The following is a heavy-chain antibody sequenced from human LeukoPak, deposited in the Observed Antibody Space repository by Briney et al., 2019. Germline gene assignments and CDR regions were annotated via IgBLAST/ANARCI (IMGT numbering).Heavy chain of an antibody. CDR2: IYHSGGT. J-gene: IGHJ3*02. CDR3: AREVNWNYFPHAAFDI. Sequence: PSETLSLTCTVSGYSISSGYYWGWIRQPPGKGLEWIGSIYHSGGTYYNPSLQSRVTISVDTSKNQFSLKLSSVTAADTAVYYCAREVNWNYFPHAAFDIWGQGTMVTVSS. D-gene: IGHD1-7*01. V-gene: IGHV4-38-2*02. CDR1: GYSISSGYY.